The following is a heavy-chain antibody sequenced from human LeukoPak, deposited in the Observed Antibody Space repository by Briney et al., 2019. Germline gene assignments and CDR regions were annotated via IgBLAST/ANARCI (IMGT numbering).Heavy chain of an antibody. Sequence: SETLSLTCSVSGVSISSIIYYWGWIRQPPGKGLEWIGYIYYSGSTYYNPSLKSRVTISVDTSKNQLSLKLSSVTAADTAVYYCARFYCGGDCYSGYFNYWGQGTLVTVSS. J-gene: IGHJ4*02. CDR1: GVSISSIIYY. CDR3: ARFYCGGDCYSGYFNY. V-gene: IGHV4-39*01. D-gene: IGHD2-21*02. CDR2: IYYSGST.